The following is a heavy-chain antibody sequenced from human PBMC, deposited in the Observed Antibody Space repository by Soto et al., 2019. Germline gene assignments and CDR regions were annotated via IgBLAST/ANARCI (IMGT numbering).Heavy chain of an antibody. CDR1: GFTFSGSA. J-gene: IGHJ5*02. CDR2: IRSKANSYAT. CDR3: TRQRPMGWFDP. V-gene: IGHV3-73*01. Sequence: PGGSLRLSCAASGFTFSGSAMHWVRQASGKGLEWVGRIRSKANSYATAYAASVKGRLTISRDDSKNTAYLQMNSLKTEDTAVYYCTRQRPMGWFDPWGQGTLVTVSS.